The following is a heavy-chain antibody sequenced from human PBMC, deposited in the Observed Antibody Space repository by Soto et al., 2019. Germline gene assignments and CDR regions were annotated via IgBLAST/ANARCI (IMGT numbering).Heavy chain of an antibody. Sequence: EVQLLDSGGGLVQPGASLRLSCAASGFIFSNYAMSWVRQDPGKGLEWVSGISGSGSSTYYTDSVKGRFTISRDNSKNTLYLQINSLRAEDTALYFCAKAEGWLIRSDVDYWGQGTRVTFSS. CDR2: ISGSGSST. J-gene: IGHJ4*02. V-gene: IGHV3-23*01. CDR3: AKAEGWLIRSDVDY. CDR1: GFIFSNYA. D-gene: IGHD6-19*01.